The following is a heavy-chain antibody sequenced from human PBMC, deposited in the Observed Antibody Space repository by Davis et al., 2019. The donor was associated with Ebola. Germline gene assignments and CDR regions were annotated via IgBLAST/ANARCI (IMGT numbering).Heavy chain of an antibody. CDR2: IWFDNSNK. V-gene: IGHV3-33*03. CDR1: GFTISTFG. D-gene: IGHD4-23*01. J-gene: IGHJ4*02. Sequence: PAGSLRLSCPASGFTISTFGMHWVRQVPGKGLEWVTVIWFDNSNKFYGGSVKGRFTISKDNAQNTVYLQMNDLRAEDTAIYYCARGAEGGKVFDRFDYWGQGTLVTVSS. CDR3: ARGAEGGKVFDRFDY.